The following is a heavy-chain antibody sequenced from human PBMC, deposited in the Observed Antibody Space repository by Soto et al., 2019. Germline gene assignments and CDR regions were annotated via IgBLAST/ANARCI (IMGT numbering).Heavy chain of an antibody. V-gene: IGHV3-74*01. CDR3: ARGLDSSSSRYYYYYMDV. D-gene: IGHD6-6*01. J-gene: IGHJ6*03. CDR1: GFTFSSYW. CDR2: INSDGSST. Sequence: GGSLRLSCAASGFTFSSYWMHWVRQAPGKGLVWVSRINSDGSSTSYADSVKGRFTISRDNAKNTLYLQMNSLRAEDTAVYYCARGLDSSSSRYYYYYMDVWGKGTTVTVSS.